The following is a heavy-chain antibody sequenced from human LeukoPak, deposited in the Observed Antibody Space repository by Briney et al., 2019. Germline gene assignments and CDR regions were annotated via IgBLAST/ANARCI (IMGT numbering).Heavy chain of an antibody. J-gene: IGHJ2*01. CDR2: IYSGGST. CDR1: GFTFTNAW. Sequence: QSGGSLRLSCAASGFTFTNAWMSWVRQAPGKGREWVSVIYSGGSTYYADSVKGRLTISRDNSKNKLYLQMNSLRAGDTAVYYCARAGYSSSWYSRYFDLWGRGTLVTVSS. V-gene: IGHV3-66*01. CDR3: ARAGYSSSWYSRYFDL. D-gene: IGHD6-13*01.